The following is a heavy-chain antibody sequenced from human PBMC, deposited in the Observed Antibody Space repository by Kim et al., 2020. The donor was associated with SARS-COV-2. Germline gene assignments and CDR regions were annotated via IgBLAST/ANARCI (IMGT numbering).Heavy chain of an antibody. D-gene: IGHD6-19*01. CDR1: GFSFSSYA. CDR3: AKVDGLYGTGWYSFDY. CDR2: ISGGGGMT. J-gene: IGHJ4*02. Sequence: GGSLRLSCAASGFSFSSYAMSWVRQAPGKGLEWVSVISGGGGMTYYADSVKGRFTISRDKSQRTLYLQMNSLRAEDTAVYYCAKVDGLYGTGWYSFDYWGQGTVVTVSS. V-gene: IGHV3-23*01.